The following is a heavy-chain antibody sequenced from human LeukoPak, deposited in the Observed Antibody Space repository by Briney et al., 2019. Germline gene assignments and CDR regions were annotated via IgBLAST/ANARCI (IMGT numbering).Heavy chain of an antibody. V-gene: IGHV1-69*02. CDR1: GGTFSSYT. CDR3: AWGSMTTVTTNYYYYYMDV. CDR2: IIPILGIA. D-gene: IGHD4-17*01. Sequence: SVKVSCKASGGTFSSYTISWVRQAPGQGLEWVGRIIPILGIANYAQKFQGRVTITADKSTSTAYMELSSLRSEDTAVYYCAWGSMTTVTTNYYYYYMDVWGKGTTVTVSS. J-gene: IGHJ6*03.